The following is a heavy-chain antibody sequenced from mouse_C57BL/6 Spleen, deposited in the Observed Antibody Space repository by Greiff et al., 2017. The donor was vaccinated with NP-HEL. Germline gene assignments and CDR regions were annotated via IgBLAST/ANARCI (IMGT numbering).Heavy chain of an antibody. V-gene: IGHV1-19*01. J-gene: IGHJ3*01. CDR2: INPYNGGC. Sequence: EVQLQQSGPVLVKPGASLKMSCKASGYTFTDYYMNWVKQSHGKSLEWIGVINPYNGGCSYNQKFKGKATLTVDKSSSTAYMELNSLTSEDSAVFYCARGLFTTAQAGLAYWGQGTLVTVSA. CDR1: GYTFTDYY. CDR3: ARGLFTTAQAGLAY. D-gene: IGHD1-2*01.